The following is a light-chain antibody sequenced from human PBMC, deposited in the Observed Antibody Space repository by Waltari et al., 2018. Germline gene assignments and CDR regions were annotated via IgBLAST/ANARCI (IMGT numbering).Light chain of an antibody. CDR2: AAC. Sequence: QSVLTQPPSVSGGPGQRVTISCTGSSSNIGAGSDVHWYQQLPGTAHKRPIYAACNRPPGVPALFSGPNSGTSASLVITWLQTGYEADYYCRSYASSLRGSVFGGGTKLTVL. CDR1: SSNIGAGSD. V-gene: IGLV1-40*01. CDR3: RSYASSLRGSV. J-gene: IGLJ3*02.